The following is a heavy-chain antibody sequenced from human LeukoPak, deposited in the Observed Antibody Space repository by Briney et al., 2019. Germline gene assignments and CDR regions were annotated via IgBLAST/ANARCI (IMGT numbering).Heavy chain of an antibody. V-gene: IGHV3-30*02. CDR1: GFTFSSYG. D-gene: IGHD5-18*01. CDR2: IRYDGSNK. J-gene: IGHJ4*02. Sequence: GSLRLSCAASGFTFSSYGMHWVRQAPGKGLEWVAFIRYDGSNKYYADSVKGRFTISRDNSKNTLYLQMNSLRAEDTAVYYCAKGDRGYSYGCSLDYWGQGTLVTVSS. CDR3: AKGDRGYSYGCSLDY.